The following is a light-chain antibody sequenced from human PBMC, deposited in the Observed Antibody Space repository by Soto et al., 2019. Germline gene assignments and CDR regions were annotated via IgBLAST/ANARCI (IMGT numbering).Light chain of an antibody. Sequence: DSQMTQFPSTLSASVGDRVTITCRASQSISPWLAWYQQNPGKAPKILISKASTLQSGVPPRFSGSGSGTEFTPTISSLQPDDFATYYCQQYERYPMTFGGGTKVEIK. CDR2: KAS. J-gene: IGKJ4*01. CDR3: QQYERYPMT. CDR1: QSISPW. V-gene: IGKV1-5*03.